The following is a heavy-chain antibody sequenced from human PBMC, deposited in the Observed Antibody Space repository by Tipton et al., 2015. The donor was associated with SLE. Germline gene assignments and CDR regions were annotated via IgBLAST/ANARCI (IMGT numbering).Heavy chain of an antibody. CDR1: GGSISSHY. CDR2: IYYSGST. J-gene: IGHJ4*02. D-gene: IGHD2-15*01. CDR3: ARGRILDY. V-gene: IGHV4-59*11. Sequence: TLSLTCTVSGGSISSHYWSWIRQPPGKGLEWIGYIYYSGSTNYNPSLKSRVTISVDTSKNQFFLKLSSVTAADTAVYYCARGRILDYWGQGTLVTVSS.